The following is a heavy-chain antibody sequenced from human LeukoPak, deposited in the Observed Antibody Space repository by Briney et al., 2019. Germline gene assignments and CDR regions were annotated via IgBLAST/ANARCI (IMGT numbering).Heavy chain of an antibody. CDR3: ARDLGYSSSSGAFDI. Sequence: PSETLSLTCTVSGGSISSSSYYWGWIRQPPGKGLEWIGSIYYSGSTYYNPSLKSRVTISVDTSKNQFSLKLSSVTAADTAVYYCARDLGYSSSSGAFDIWGQGTMVTVSS. D-gene: IGHD6-6*01. CDR2: IYYSGST. CDR1: GGSISSSSYY. J-gene: IGHJ3*02. V-gene: IGHV4-39*02.